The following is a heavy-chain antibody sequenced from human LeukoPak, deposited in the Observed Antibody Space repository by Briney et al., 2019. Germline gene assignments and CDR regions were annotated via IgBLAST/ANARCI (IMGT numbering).Heavy chain of an antibody. CDR1: GGTFSSYA. CDR2: IIPIFGTA. J-gene: IGHJ4*02. D-gene: IGHD2-15*01. V-gene: IGHV1-69*13. CDR3: ARGYCSGGSCYSDLLVYLDY. Sequence: ASVKVSCKASGGTFSSYAISWVRQAPGQGLEWMGGIIPIFGTANYAQKFQGRVTITADESTSTAYMELSSLRSEDTAVYYCARGYCSGGSCYSDLLVYLDYWGQGTLVTVSS.